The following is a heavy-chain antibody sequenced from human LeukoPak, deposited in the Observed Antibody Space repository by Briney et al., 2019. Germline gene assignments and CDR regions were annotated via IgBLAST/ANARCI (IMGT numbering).Heavy chain of an antibody. V-gene: IGHV3-23*01. J-gene: IGHJ4*02. CDR1: GFTFNRHG. D-gene: IGHD3-9*01. Sequence: PGGSLRLSCAASGFTFNRHGMNWVRQAPGEGLEWVSGISPSGEITYYADSVKGRFTISRDNSKNTLYLQMSSLRAEDTAVYYCAKGPRRFGYFDWLSAAGFDYWGQGTLVTVSS. CDR2: ISPSGEIT. CDR3: AKGPRRFGYFDWLSAAGFDY.